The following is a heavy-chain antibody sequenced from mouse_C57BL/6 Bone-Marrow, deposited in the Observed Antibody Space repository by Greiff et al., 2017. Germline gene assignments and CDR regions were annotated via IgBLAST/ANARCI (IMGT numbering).Heavy chain of an antibody. J-gene: IGHJ2*01. V-gene: IGHV1-7*01. CDR1: GYTFTSYW. CDR3: AREDY. Sequence: VKLMESGAELAKPGASVKLSCKASGYTFTSYWMHWVKQRPGQGLEWIGYINPSSGYTKYNQKFKDKATLTADKSPSTAYMQLSSLTYEDSAVYYCAREDYWGQGTTLTVSS. CDR2: INPSSGYT.